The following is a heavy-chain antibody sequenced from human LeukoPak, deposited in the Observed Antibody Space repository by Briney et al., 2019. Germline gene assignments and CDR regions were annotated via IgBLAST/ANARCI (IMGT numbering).Heavy chain of an antibody. CDR1: GFTFSSYA. CDR3: AKGPIEPYISSWYEVRYFDY. D-gene: IGHD6-13*01. CDR2: ISGSGGST. Sequence: PGGSLRLSCAASGFTFSSYAMSWVRQAPGKGLEWVSAISGSGGSTYYADSVKGRFTISRDNSKNTLYLQMNSLRAEDTAVYYCAKGPIEPYISSWYEVRYFDYWGQGTLVTVSS. J-gene: IGHJ4*02. V-gene: IGHV3-23*01.